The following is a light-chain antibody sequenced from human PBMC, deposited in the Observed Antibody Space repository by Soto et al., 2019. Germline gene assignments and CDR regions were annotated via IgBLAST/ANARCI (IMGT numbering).Light chain of an antibody. V-gene: IGKV3-20*01. Sequence: VALTQSPATVSVSSGERATLSCRASQSVSSNLAWYQQKPGQAPRLLIYGASTRATGIPDRFSGSGSGTDFTLTISRLEPEDFAVYYCQQYGSSGTFGQGTKVDIK. CDR3: QQYGSSGT. CDR2: GAS. J-gene: IGKJ1*01. CDR1: QSVSSN.